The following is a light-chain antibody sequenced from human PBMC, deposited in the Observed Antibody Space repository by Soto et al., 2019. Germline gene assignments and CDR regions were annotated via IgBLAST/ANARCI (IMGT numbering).Light chain of an antibody. CDR1: SSDVGYHNY. J-gene: IGLJ3*02. Sequence: QSALTQPASVSGSPGQSSTISCTGTSSDVGYHNYVSWYQHHPGKVPKLMIYEVSNRPSGVSNRFSGSKSGNTASLTISGLQAEDEADYYCSSYTTSSTQVFGGGTKLTVL. CDR2: EVS. CDR3: SSYTTSSTQV. V-gene: IGLV2-14*01.